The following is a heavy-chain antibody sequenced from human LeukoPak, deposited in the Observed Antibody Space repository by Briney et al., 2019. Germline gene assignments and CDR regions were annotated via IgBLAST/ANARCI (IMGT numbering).Heavy chain of an antibody. Sequence: GGSLRLSCAASGFTFGSYWMTWVRQAPGKGLEWVANIQQDGGEKYYVGSVKGRFTISRDTAKNSLYLQMNSLRAEDTAVYYCARGGGAIEYWGQGTLVTASS. CDR3: ARGGGAIEY. J-gene: IGHJ4*02. V-gene: IGHV3-7*01. CDR1: GFTFGSYW. CDR2: IQQDGGEK. D-gene: IGHD3-16*01.